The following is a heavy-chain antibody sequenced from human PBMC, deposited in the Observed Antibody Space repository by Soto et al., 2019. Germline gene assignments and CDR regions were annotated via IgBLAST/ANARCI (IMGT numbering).Heavy chain of an antibody. CDR2: IYRSGTT. CDR1: GGSINSGGYS. V-gene: IGHV4-30-2*06. Sequence: QLQLQESGSGLVKPSQTLSLTCAVSGGSINSGGYSWSWIRQSPGKGLEWIGYIYRSGTTYHNPSLRSRVTISVDRSKTQFSLRLSSVTAADTALYYCARSYSGYDSGAFDMWGQGTMVTVSS. J-gene: IGHJ3*02. D-gene: IGHD5-12*01. CDR3: ARSYSGYDSGAFDM.